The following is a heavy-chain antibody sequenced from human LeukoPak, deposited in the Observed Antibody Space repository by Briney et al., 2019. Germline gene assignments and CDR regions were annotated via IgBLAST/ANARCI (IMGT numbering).Heavy chain of an antibody. CDR2: IYYSGST. D-gene: IGHD3-10*02. CDR1: GVSIRSSSYY. CDR3: ARGYYYVGTNWFDP. Sequence: PSETLSLTCTVSGVSIRSSSYYWGWIRQPPGKGLEWIGSIYYSGSTYYNPSLKSRVTISVDTSKNQFSLKLSSVTAADTAVYYCARGYYYVGTNWFDPWGQGTLVTVSS. J-gene: IGHJ5*02. V-gene: IGHV4-39*07.